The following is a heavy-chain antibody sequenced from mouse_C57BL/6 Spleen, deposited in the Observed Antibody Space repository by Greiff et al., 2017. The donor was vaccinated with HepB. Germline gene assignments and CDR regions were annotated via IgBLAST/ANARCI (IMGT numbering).Heavy chain of an antibody. J-gene: IGHJ4*01. V-gene: IGHV5-17*01. CDR3: ARPLLLTAMDY. D-gene: IGHD1-1*01. CDR2: ISSGSSTI. CDR1: GFTFSDYG. Sequence: EVHLVESGGGLVKPGGSLKLSCAASGFTFSDYGMHWVRQAPEKGLEWVAYISSGSSTIYYADTVKGRFTISRDNAKNTLFLQMTSLRSEDTAMYYCARPLLLTAMDYWGQGTSVTVSS.